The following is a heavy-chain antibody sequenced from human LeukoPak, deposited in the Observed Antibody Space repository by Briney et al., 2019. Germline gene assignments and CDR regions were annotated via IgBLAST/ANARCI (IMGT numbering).Heavy chain of an antibody. V-gene: IGHV1-8*01. CDR1: GYTFPSYV. J-gene: IGHJ4*02. CDR2: MNPNSGNT. D-gene: IGHD2-2*01. CDR3: ARGCSSTSCSDY. Sequence: GASVKVSCKASGYTFPSYVINWVGQATGQGLEWMGWMNPNSGNTGYAQKFQGRVTMTRNTSISTAYMELSSLRSEDTAVYYCARGCSSTSCSDYWGQGTLVTVSS.